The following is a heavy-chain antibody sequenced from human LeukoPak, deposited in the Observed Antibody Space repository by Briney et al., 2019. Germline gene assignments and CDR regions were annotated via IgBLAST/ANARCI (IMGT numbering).Heavy chain of an antibody. CDR2: IYYSGST. D-gene: IGHD6-19*01. CDR1: GGSISSYY. J-gene: IGHJ6*03. V-gene: IGHV4-59*01. CDR3: AREVRQWLVPKAYYYYMDV. Sequence: SETLSLTCTVSGGSISSYYWSWIRQPPGKGLEWIGYIYYSGSTNYNPSLKSRVTISVGTSKNQFSLKLSSVTAADTAVYYCAREVRQWLVPKAYYYYMDVWGKGTTVTVPS.